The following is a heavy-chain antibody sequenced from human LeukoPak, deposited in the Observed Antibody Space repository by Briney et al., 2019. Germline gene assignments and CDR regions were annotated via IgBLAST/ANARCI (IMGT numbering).Heavy chain of an antibody. CDR1: GGSISSYY. CDR3: ARDYSSGWSKAFGI. D-gene: IGHD6-19*01. Sequence: PSETLSLTCTVSGGSISSYYWSWIRQPAGKGLEWIGRIYTSGSTNYNPSLKSRVTMSVDTSKNQFSLKLSSVTAADTAVYYCARDYSSGWSKAFGIWGQGTMVTVSS. J-gene: IGHJ3*02. CDR2: IYTSGST. V-gene: IGHV4-4*07.